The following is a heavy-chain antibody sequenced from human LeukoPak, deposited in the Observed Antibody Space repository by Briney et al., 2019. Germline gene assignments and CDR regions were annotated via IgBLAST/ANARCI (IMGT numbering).Heavy chain of an antibody. D-gene: IGHD2-15*01. CDR2: ISGSGGTT. J-gene: IGHJ4*02. CDR3: ALAAAASSFDY. V-gene: IGHV3-23*01. Sequence: GGSLRLSCAASGFTFSSYSMNWVRQAPGKGLEWVSGISGSGGTTYYADSVKGRFTISRDNSKNTLYLQMNSLRVEDTAVYYCALAAAASSFDYWGQGALLTVSS. CDR1: GFTFSSYS.